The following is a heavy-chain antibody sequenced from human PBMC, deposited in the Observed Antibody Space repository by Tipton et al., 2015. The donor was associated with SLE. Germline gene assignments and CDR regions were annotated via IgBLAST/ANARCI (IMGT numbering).Heavy chain of an antibody. J-gene: IGHJ4*02. CDR2: ISSSSSTI. CDR3: ARDPPMVTVTTYFDY. Sequence: SLRLSCAASGFTFSSYSMNWVRQAPGKGLEWVSYISSSSSTIYYADSVKGRFTISRDNAKNSLYLQMNSLRAEDTAVYYCARDPPMVTVTTYFDYWGQGTLVTVSS. V-gene: IGHV3-48*04. CDR1: GFTFSSYS. D-gene: IGHD4-17*01.